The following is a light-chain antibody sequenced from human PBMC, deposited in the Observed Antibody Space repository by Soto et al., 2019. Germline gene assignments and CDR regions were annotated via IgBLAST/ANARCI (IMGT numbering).Light chain of an antibody. CDR1: QSVGSN. CDR3: QQYNNWPPDRT. V-gene: IGKV3-15*01. Sequence: EIVMTQSPATLSVSPGERATLSCRASQSVGSNLAWYQQKPGQAPRLLIYGASTRATGSPARFSGSGSVTEFTLTISSLQSEDFAIYFCQQYNNWPPDRTFGQGTKVEIK. J-gene: IGKJ1*01. CDR2: GAS.